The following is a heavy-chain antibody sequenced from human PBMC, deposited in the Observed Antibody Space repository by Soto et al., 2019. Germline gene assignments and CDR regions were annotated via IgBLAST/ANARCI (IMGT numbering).Heavy chain of an antibody. D-gene: IGHD4-17*01. J-gene: IGHJ3*02. CDR2: IYYSGST. Sequence: QLQLQESGPGLVKPSETLSLTCTVSGGSISSSSYYWGWIRQPPGKGLEWIGSIYYSGSTYYNPSLKSRVTISVDTSKNQFSLKLSSVTAADTAVYYCARQGGDYVADAFDIWGQGTMVTVSS. V-gene: IGHV4-39*01. CDR3: ARQGGDYVADAFDI. CDR1: GGSISSSSYY.